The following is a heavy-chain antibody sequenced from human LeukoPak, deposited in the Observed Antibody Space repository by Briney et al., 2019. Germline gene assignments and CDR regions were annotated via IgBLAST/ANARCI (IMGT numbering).Heavy chain of an antibody. CDR1: GYTFTSYD. CDR2: MNPNSGNT. CDR3: ARTYFDWLSANYYGMDV. Sequence: ASVKVSCKASGYTFTSYDINWVRQATGQGLEWMGWMNPNSGNTGYAQKFQGRVTMTRDTSISTAYMELSSLRSEDTAVYYCARTYFDWLSANYYGMDVWGQGTTVTVSS. D-gene: IGHD3-9*01. J-gene: IGHJ6*02. V-gene: IGHV1-8*01.